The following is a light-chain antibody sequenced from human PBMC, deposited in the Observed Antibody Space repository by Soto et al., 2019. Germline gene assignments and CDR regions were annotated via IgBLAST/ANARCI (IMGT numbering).Light chain of an antibody. CDR1: HSLLYSNAYNY. CDR2: LGS. Sequence: EIVMSQSPLSLSVTPGEPASFSCRSSHSLLYSNAYNYLDWYLQKPGQSPQLLIYLGSHRASGVPDRFSSSGSGTNFTLKISRVEAEDVGVYYCMQGLENLTFGQGTRLEIK. V-gene: IGKV2-28*01. CDR3: MQGLENLT. J-gene: IGKJ5*01.